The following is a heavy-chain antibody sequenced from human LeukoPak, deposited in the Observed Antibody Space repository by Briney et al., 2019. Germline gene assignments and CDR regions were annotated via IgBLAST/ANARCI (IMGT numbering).Heavy chain of an antibody. Sequence: GGSLRLSYAASGFTFSSYEMNWVRQAPGKGLEWVSYISSSGSTTYYAASVKGRFNISRDNAKNSLYLQMNSLRVEDTAVYYCASQKGRISVAVDYWGQRTLVTVSS. J-gene: IGHJ4*02. V-gene: IGHV3-48*03. CDR2: ISSSGSTT. CDR1: GFTFSSYE. CDR3: ASQKGRISVAVDY. D-gene: IGHD6-19*01.